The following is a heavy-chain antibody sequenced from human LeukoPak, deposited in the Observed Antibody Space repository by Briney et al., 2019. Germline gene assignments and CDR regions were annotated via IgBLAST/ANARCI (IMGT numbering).Heavy chain of an antibody. CDR2: IKRITDGGTV. D-gene: IGHD1-7*01. Sequence: GGSLRLSCAASGFTFNNAWMTWVRQAPGKGLEWVGRIKRITDGGTVDYGTPVRGRFTISRDDSQNTVYLQMNSLKTDDTAIYYCATASHRFNYNYGHYYYVDVWGKGTTVIVSS. CDR1: GFTFNNAW. J-gene: IGHJ6*03. V-gene: IGHV3-15*01. CDR3: ATASHRFNYNYGHYYYVDV.